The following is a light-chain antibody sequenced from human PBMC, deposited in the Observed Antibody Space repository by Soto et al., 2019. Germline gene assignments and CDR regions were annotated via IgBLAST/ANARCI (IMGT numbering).Light chain of an antibody. V-gene: IGKV3-20*01. CDR1: QSVSSSY. CDR2: GAS. Sequence: EIVLTQSPGSLSLSPGERATLSCRASQSVSSSYLAWYQQQPGQAPRLLSYGASSRATGIPDRFSGSGSGTDFTLTISRLEPEDFAVYYCQQYGISPRTFGQGTKVEI. CDR3: QQYGISPRT. J-gene: IGKJ1*01.